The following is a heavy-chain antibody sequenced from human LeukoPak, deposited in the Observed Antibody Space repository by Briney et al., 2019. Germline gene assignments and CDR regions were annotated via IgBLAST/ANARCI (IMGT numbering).Heavy chain of an antibody. D-gene: IGHD5-24*01. V-gene: IGHV1-18*01. CDR3: ARARDGYNYWFDP. J-gene: IGHJ5*02. CDR1: GYTFTSYG. CDR2: ISAYNGNT. Sequence: GASVKVSCKASGYTFTSYGISWVRQAPGQGLEWMGWISAYNGNTNYTQKLQGRVTMTTDTSTNTAYMELRSLRSDDTAVYYCARARDGYNYWFDPWGQGTLVTVSS.